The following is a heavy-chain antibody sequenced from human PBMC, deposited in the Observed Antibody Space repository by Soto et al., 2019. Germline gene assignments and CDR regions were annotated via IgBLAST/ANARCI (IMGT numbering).Heavy chain of an antibody. J-gene: IGHJ5*02. CDR3: ARPPPLQPWFRESDP. V-gene: IGHV3-48*03. D-gene: IGHD3-10*01. Sequence: PGGSLRLSCAASGFTFSSYEMKWVRQAPGKGLEWISYISSSGSTIYYADSVKGRFTSSRDNAKNSLYLQMNSLRAEDTAVYYCARPPPLQPWFRESDPWGQGTLLTVSA. CDR2: ISSSGSTI. CDR1: GFTFSSYE.